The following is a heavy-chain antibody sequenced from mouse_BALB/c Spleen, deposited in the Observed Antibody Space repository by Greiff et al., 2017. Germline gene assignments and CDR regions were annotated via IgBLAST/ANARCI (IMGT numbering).Heavy chain of an antibody. Sequence: DVKLVESGGGLVKPGGSLKLSCAASGFPFSSYAMSWVRQTPEKRLEWVASISSGGSTYYPDSVKGRFTISRDNARNILYLQMSSLRSEDTAMYYCARESYDGFAYWGQGTLVTVSA. CDR3: ARESYDGFAY. V-gene: IGHV5-6-5*01. J-gene: IGHJ3*01. CDR1: GFPFSSYA. D-gene: IGHD1-1*01. CDR2: ISSGGST.